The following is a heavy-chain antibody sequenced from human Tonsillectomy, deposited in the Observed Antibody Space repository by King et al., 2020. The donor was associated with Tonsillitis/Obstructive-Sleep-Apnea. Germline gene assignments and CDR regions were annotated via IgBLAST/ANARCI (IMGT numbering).Heavy chain of an antibody. Sequence: VPLQESGPGLVKPSQTLSLTCTVSGGSITSGVYYWSWIRQHPGKGLEWIGYIYSSGSTYYNPSLKSRPTISVDTSKKQFSLKLSSVTAADTAVYYCARGKSGWYYFDYWGQGILVTVSS. CDR2: IYSSGST. V-gene: IGHV4-31*03. J-gene: IGHJ4*02. CDR1: GGSITSGVYY. D-gene: IGHD6-19*01. CDR3: ARGKSGWYYFDY.